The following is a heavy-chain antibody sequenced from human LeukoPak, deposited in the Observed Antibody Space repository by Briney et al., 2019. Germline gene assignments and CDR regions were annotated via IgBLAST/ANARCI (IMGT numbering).Heavy chain of an antibody. V-gene: IGHV4-4*07. D-gene: IGHD2-2*02. CDR1: GGSISSYY. J-gene: IGHJ3*02. CDR3: ARGIPAAIPLDAFDI. Sequence: SETLSLTCTVSGGSISSYYWSWIRQPAGKGLEWIGRIYTSGSTNYNPSLKSRVTMSVDTSKNQFSLKLSSVTAADTAVHYCARGIPAAIPLDAFDIWGQGTMVTVSS. CDR2: IYTSGST.